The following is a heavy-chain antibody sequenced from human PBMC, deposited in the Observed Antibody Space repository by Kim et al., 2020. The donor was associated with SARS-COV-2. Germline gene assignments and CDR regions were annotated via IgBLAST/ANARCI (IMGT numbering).Heavy chain of an antibody. J-gene: IGHJ3*02. D-gene: IGHD5-12*01. Sequence: YYADSVQCRFTVSSDNSKETRYLQISSLRAEDTAVYYCAKGGYDYDACDIWGQGTMVTVSS. V-gene: IGHV3-23*01. CDR3: AKGGYDYDACDI.